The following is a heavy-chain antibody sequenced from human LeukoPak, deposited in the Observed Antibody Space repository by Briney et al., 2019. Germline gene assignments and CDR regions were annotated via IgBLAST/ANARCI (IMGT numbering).Heavy chain of an antibody. CDR3: ARGAGDYGDYADY. D-gene: IGHD4-17*01. CDR2: ISYDGSNK. CDR1: GFTFSSYA. V-gene: IGHV3-30-3*01. Sequence: PGGSLRLSCAASGFTFSSYAMHWVRQAPGKGLEWVAVISYDGSNKYYADSVKGRFTISRDNSKNTLYLQMNSQRAEDTAVYYCARGAGDYGDYADYWGQGALVTVSS. J-gene: IGHJ4*02.